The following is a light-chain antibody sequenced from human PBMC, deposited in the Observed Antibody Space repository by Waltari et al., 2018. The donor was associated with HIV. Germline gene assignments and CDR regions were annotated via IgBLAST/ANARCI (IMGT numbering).Light chain of an antibody. Sequence: QSALTQPRSVSGSPGQSVTISCTGTSSDVGGYDSVSWYLQHPGKVPKLIIYEVIKRPRGFPERFSGPKSGNTRALTISVLQTEDEADYFCCSYAGTYAYVLFGGGTKLTVL. CDR2: EVI. CDR1: SSDVGGYDS. CDR3: CSYAGTYAYVL. V-gene: IGLV2-11*01. J-gene: IGLJ3*02.